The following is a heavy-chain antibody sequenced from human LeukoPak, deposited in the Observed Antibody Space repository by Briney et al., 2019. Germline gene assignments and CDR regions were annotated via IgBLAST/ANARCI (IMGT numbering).Heavy chain of an antibody. V-gene: IGHV3-30*02. J-gene: IGHJ4*02. CDR1: GFPFSSYA. Sequence: PGGSLRLSCAASGFPFSSYAIPWVRQGPGKGLEWVAYIAHHGSNKYYADSVKGRFTISRDNSKRTLYLQMNSLRADDTAVYYCAKDGSWSCTDWGQGTLVTVSS. CDR2: IAHHGSNK. D-gene: IGHD2-8*02. CDR3: AKDGSWSCTD.